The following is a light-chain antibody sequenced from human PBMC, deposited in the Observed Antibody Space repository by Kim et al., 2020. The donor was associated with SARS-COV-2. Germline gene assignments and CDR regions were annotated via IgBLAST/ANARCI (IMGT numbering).Light chain of an antibody. V-gene: IGKV1-39*01. Sequence: SASVGDRVTIPCRASQSISSYLNWYQQKPGKAPKLLIYAASSLQSGVPSRFSGSGSGTDFTLTISSLQPEDFATYYCQQSYSTPGTFGGGTKVEI. CDR3: QQSYSTPGT. CDR2: AAS. J-gene: IGKJ4*01. CDR1: QSISSY.